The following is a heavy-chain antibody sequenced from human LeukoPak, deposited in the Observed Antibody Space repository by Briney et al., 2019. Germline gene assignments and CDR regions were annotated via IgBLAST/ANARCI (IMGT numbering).Heavy chain of an antibody. V-gene: IGHV4-34*01. Sequence: PSETLSLTCTVSGGSISGYYWSWIRQPPGKGLEWIGEINHSGSTNYNPSLKSRVTISVDTSKNQFSLKLSSVTAADTAVYYCARATLTMIVVVNRSNWFDPWGQGTLVTVSS. CDR2: INHSGST. CDR3: ARATLTMIVVVNRSNWFDP. J-gene: IGHJ5*02. CDR1: GGSISGYY. D-gene: IGHD3-22*01.